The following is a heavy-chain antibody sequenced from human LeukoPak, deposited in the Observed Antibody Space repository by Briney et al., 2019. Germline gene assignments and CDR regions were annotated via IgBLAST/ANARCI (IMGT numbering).Heavy chain of an antibody. Sequence: GGSLRLSCAASGFTFSSYWMSWVRQAPGKGLEWVANIKQDGSEKYYVDSVKGRFTISRDNAKNSLYLQMNSLRAEDTAVYYCATWPDYYYYYMDVWGKGTTVTVSS. CDR1: GFTFSSYW. CDR3: ATWPDYYYYYMDV. V-gene: IGHV3-7*01. CDR2: IKQDGSEK. J-gene: IGHJ6*03.